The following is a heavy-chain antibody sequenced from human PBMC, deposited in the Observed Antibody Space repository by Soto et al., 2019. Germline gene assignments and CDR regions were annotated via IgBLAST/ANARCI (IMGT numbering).Heavy chain of an antibody. V-gene: IGHV1-8*02. D-gene: IGHD2-2*01. CDR1: GYTFTSYD. J-gene: IGHJ5*02. Sequence: ASVKVSCKASGYTFTSYDINWVRQATGQGLEWMGWMNPNSGNTGYEKKCQGRVTMTRNTSISTAYMELSSLRSEETAVYYCARSDIVVVPAAQISSNWFDPWGQGTLVTVSS. CDR2: MNPNSGNT. CDR3: ARSDIVVVPAAQISSNWFDP.